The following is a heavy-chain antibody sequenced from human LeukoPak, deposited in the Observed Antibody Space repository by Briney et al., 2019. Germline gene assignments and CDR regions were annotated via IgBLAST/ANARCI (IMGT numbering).Heavy chain of an antibody. CDR1: GYTFTGYY. D-gene: IGHD6-13*01. CDR3: ARVPGGGSSY. V-gene: IGHV1-2*02. J-gene: IGHJ4*02. Sequence: ASVKVSCRASGYTFTGYYMHWVRQAPGQGLEWMGWINPNSGGTNYAQKFQGRVTMTRDTSISTAYMELSRLRSDDTAVYYCARVPGGGSSYWGQGTLVTVSS. CDR2: INPNSGGT.